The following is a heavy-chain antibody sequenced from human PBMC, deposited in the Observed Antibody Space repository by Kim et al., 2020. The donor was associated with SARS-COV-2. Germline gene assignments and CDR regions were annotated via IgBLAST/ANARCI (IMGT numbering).Heavy chain of an antibody. CDR3: VRVHCVDDCSFSY. J-gene: IGHJ4*02. D-gene: IGHD2-21*02. CDR1: GGSFSSTSYH. CDR2: IFHTGST. V-gene: IGHV4-39*01. Sequence: SETLSLTCTVSGGSFSSTSYHWGWVRQPPGKGLEWIGTIFHTGSTHSNPSLKSRVTMSADTSKNQFSLNLTSVTAADTAVYYCVRVHCVDDCSFSYWCQG.